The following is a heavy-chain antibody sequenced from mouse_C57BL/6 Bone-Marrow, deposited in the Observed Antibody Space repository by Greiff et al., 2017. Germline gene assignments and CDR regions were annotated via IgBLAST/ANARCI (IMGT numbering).Heavy chain of an antibody. V-gene: IGHV5-6*01. CDR1: GFTFSSYG. Sequence: DVLLVESGGDLVKPGGSLKLSCAASGFTFSSYGLSWVRQTPDQRLEWVATLSSGGSYTYSPDSVKGRFNISRDNATNTLYLQMSSLKSEDTAMYYCAGYSRRDWYFDVWGTGTTVTVSS. J-gene: IGHJ1*03. D-gene: IGHD1-2*01. CDR3: AGYSRRDWYFDV. CDR2: LSSGGSYT.